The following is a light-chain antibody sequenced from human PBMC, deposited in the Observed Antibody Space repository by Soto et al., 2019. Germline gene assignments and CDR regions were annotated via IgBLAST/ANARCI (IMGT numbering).Light chain of an antibody. Sequence: QSVLTQPPSVSAAPGQTVTISCSGGSSNIGNNFVSWYQQLPGTAPKLLIYDNNKRPSGIPGRFSASRSATSATLAITGRQTGDGAVYYCGTWDTSLSGGLFGGGTKLTVL. CDR3: GTWDTSLSGGL. V-gene: IGLV1-51*01. CDR1: SSNIGNNF. J-gene: IGLJ2*01. CDR2: DNN.